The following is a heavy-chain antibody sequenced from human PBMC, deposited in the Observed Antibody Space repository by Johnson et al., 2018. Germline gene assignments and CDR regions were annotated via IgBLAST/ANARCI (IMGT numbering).Heavy chain of an antibody. Sequence: VQLVQSGGGVVQPGRSLRLSCAASGFTFSGSAMHWVRQASGKGLEWVGRIRSKANRYATASAASVKGRFTISRDDSKNTAYLQMNSLKTEDTAVYYCARQRKVRGVSYYMDVWGKGTTVTVSS. CDR3: ARQRKVRGVSYYMDV. CDR2: IRSKANRYAT. J-gene: IGHJ6*03. CDR1: GFTFSGSA. V-gene: IGHV3-73*01. D-gene: IGHD3-10*01.